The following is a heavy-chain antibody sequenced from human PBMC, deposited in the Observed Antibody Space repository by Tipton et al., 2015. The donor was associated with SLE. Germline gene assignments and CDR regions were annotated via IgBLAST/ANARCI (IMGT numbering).Heavy chain of an antibody. CDR1: GASISTEGYS. CDR2: IHYSGST. Sequence: TLSLTCVVSGASISTEGYSWSWIRQPPGKGLEWIGSIHYSGSTYDNPSFKSRVTIPVDTSKNQFSLKLSSVTAADTAVYYCARTEQGTGSYYRLVFEIWGQGTLVTVSS. J-gene: IGHJ4*02. CDR3: ARTEQGTGSYYRLVFEI. V-gene: IGHV4-30-2*03. D-gene: IGHD3-10*01.